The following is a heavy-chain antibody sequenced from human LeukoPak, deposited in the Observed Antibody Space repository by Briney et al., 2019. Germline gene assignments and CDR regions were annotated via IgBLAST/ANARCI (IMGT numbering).Heavy chain of an antibody. CDR3: ARGRYSGTTYYFDY. CDR2: INSDGSST. Sequence: QPGGSLRLSCAASGFTFSSYWMHWVRQTPGKGLVWVSRINSDGSSTIYADSVKGRFTISRDNAKNSLYLQMNSLRAEDTAMYYCARGRYSGTTYYFDYWGQGTLVTVSS. D-gene: IGHD5-12*01. V-gene: IGHV3-74*01. J-gene: IGHJ4*02. CDR1: GFTFSSYW.